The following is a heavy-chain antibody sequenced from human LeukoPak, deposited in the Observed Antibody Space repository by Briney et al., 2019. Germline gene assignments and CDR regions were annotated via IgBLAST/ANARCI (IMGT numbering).Heavy chain of an antibody. CDR1: AFTFSSYG. CDR3: ASAIQGN. J-gene: IGHJ4*02. V-gene: IGHV3-48*01. CDR2: ISSSSSTI. Sequence: GGSLRLSCAASAFTFSSYGMHWVRQAPGKGLEWVSYISSSSSTIYYADSVKGRFTISRDNAKNSLYLQMNSLRAEDTAVYYCASAIQGNWGQGTLVTVSS.